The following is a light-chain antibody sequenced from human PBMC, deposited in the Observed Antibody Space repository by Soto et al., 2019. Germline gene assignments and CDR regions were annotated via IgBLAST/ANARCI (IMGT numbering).Light chain of an antibody. CDR2: GAS. Sequence: ETVLTQSPGTLPLSPGVRVTLSCRTSQSAPSSSLAWYQEKPGQAPRLLIYGASGRASGVPDRFGGSGSGTDCALTVSRREPEDVAVYFCQHAGTFGGGTKGDLK. CDR1: QSAPSSS. V-gene: IGKV3-20*01. CDR3: QHAGT. J-gene: IGKJ3*01.